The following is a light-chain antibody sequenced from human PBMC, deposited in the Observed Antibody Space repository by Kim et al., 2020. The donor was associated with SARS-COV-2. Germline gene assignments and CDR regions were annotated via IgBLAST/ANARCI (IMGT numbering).Light chain of an antibody. J-gene: IGKJ1*01. CDR1: QDIRYH. V-gene: IGKV1-9*01. CDR3: QQYNFYPRT. Sequence: DIQLTQSPSFLSAAVGERVTITCLASQDIRYHLAWYQHNPDKAPKLLIYAASTLQTGVPSRFSGSGSGTEFTLTISSLQPEDFATYFCQQYNFYPRTFGQGTKVEIK. CDR2: AAS.